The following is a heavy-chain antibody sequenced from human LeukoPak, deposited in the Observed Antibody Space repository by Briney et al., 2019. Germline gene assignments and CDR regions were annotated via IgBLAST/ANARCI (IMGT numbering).Heavy chain of an antibody. V-gene: IGHV4-59*08. CDR1: GGSISSYY. CDR2: IYCSGST. D-gene: IGHD3-10*01. J-gene: IGHJ4*02. Sequence: PSETLSLTCTVSGGSISSYYWSWIRQPPGKGLEWIGYIYCSGSTNYNPSLKSRVTISVDTSKNQFSLKLSSVTAADTAVYYCARLVRGARTYYFDYWRQGTLVTVSS. CDR3: ARLVRGARTYYFDY.